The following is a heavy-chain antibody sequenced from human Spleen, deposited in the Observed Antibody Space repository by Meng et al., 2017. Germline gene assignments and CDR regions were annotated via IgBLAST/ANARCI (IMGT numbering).Heavy chain of an antibody. CDR1: GFTFSAYN. J-gene: IGHJ4*02. V-gene: IGHV3-74*01. Sequence: GGSLRLSCAASGFTFSAYNMHWVRQPPGKGLEWVSRINDDGSVTTYTDSVKGRFAISRDNARDTLYLQMDSLRAEDTAVYYCARDLNWVVWDFWGQGTLVTVSS. CDR2: INDDGSVT. CDR3: ARDLNWVVWDF. D-gene: IGHD3/OR15-3a*01.